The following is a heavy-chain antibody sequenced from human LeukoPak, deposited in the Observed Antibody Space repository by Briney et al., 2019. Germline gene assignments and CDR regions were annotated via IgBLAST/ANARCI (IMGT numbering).Heavy chain of an antibody. CDR1: GFTFSDYY. CDR3: AKGSPSGIAVAPFAFDI. D-gene: IGHD6-19*01. Sequence: PGGSLRLSCAASGFTFSDYYMSWIRQAPGKGLEWVSAISGSGGSTYYADSVKGRFTISRDNSKNTLYLQMNSLRAEDTAVYYCAKGSPSGIAVAPFAFDIWGQGTMVTVSS. CDR2: ISGSGGST. J-gene: IGHJ3*02. V-gene: IGHV3-23*01.